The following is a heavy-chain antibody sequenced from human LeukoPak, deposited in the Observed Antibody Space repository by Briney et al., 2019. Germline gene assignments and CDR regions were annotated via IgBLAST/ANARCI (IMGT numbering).Heavy chain of an antibody. J-gene: IGHJ4*02. Sequence: SETLSLTCTVSGGSISSYYWSWIRQPPGKGLEWIGYVYTSGSTNYNPSLKSRVTISVDTSKNQFSLKLSSVTAADTAVYYCASSSSSWYSLHYFDYWGQGTLVTVSS. V-gene: IGHV4-4*09. CDR2: VYTSGST. CDR3: ASSSSSWYSLHYFDY. CDR1: GGSISSYY. D-gene: IGHD6-13*01.